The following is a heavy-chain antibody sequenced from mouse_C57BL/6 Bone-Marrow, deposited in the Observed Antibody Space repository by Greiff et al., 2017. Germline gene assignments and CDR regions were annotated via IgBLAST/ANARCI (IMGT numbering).Heavy chain of an antibody. D-gene: IGHD1-1*01. Sequence: VQLQESGSELRSPGSSVKLSCKDFDSEVFPIAYMSWVRQKPGHGFEWIGGILPSIGRTIYGEKFEDKATLDADTLSNTAYLELNSLTSEDSAIYYCARPGSNPYAMDYWGQGTSVTVSS. V-gene: IGHV15-2*01. CDR2: ILPSIGRT. J-gene: IGHJ4*01. CDR1: DSEVFPIAY. CDR3: ARPGSNPYAMDY.